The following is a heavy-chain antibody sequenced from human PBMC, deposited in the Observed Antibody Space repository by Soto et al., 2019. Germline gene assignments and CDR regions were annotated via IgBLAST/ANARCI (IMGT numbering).Heavy chain of an antibody. CDR1: GFTVSSNY. CDR2: IYSGGST. V-gene: IGHV3-53*01. Sequence: GGSLRLSCAASGFTVSSNYMSWVRQAPGKGLEWVSVIYSGGSTYYADSVKGRFTISRDNSKNTLYLQMNSLRAEDTAVYYCAKGVRLQFIYYLDDWGQGTLVTVSS. J-gene: IGHJ4*02. CDR3: AKGVRLQFIYYLDD. D-gene: IGHD4-4*01.